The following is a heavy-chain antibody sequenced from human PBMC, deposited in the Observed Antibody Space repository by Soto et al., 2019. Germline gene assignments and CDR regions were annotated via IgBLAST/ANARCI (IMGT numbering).Heavy chain of an antibody. V-gene: IGHV1-3*01. CDR2: INAGNGNT. Sequence: GASVKGSCKASGYTFTSYGMHWVRQAPGQRLEWMGWINAGNGNTKYSQKFQGRVTITRDTSASTAYMELSSLRSEDTAVYYCARYLRKYSRTFLDCMDVWSQGPTVTVSS. CDR1: GYTFTSYG. J-gene: IGHJ6*02. CDR3: ARYLRKYSRTFLDCMDV. D-gene: IGHD6-6*01.